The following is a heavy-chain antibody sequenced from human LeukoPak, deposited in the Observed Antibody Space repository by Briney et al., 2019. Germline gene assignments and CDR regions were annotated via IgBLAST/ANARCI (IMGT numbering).Heavy chain of an antibody. CDR2: IYYSGST. V-gene: IGHV4-59*01. Sequence: SETLSLTCTVSGGSISSYYWSWIRQPPGKGLEWIGYIYYSGSTNYNPSLKSRVTISVDTSKNQFSLKLSSVTAADTAVYYCARERGIVVVPAAIYWFDPWGQGTLVTVSS. J-gene: IGHJ5*02. CDR1: GGSISSYY. D-gene: IGHD2-2*02. CDR3: ARERGIVVVPAAIYWFDP.